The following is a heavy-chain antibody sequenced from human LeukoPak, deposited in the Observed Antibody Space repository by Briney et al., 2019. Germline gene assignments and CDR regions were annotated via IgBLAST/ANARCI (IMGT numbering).Heavy chain of an antibody. D-gene: IGHD3-22*01. Sequence: SVKVSCKASGGTFSSYAISWVRQAPGQGLEWMGRIIPIFGTASYAQKFQGRVTITTDESTSTAYMELSSLRSEDTAVYYCARVGYYYDSSADEGYFDYWGQGTLVTVSS. J-gene: IGHJ4*02. CDR1: GGTFSSYA. CDR3: ARVGYYYDSSADEGYFDY. CDR2: IIPIFGTA. V-gene: IGHV1-69*05.